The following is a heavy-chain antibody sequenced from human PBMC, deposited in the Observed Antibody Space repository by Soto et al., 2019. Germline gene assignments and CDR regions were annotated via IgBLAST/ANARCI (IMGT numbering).Heavy chain of an antibody. D-gene: IGHD2-2*01. Sequence: SVKVSCKASGGTFSSYAISWVRQAPGQGLEWMGGIIPIFGTANYAQKFQGRVTITADESTSTAYMELSSLRSEDTAVYYCARGIVVVPAARYGVDVWGQGTTVTVSS. CDR2: IIPIFGTA. J-gene: IGHJ6*02. CDR1: GGTFSSYA. V-gene: IGHV1-69*13. CDR3: ARGIVVVPAARYGVDV.